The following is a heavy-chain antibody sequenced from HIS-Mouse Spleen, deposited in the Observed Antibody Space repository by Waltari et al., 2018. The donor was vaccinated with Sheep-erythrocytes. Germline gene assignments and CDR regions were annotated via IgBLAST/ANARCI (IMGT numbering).Heavy chain of an antibody. D-gene: IGHD2-8*02. J-gene: IGHJ3*02. CDR2: ISSSSSYI. Sequence: AASGFTFSSYSMNWVRKAPGKGLEWVSSISSSSSYIYYADSVKGRFTISRDNAKNSLYLQMNSLRAEDTAVYYCARDTGTDAFDIWGQGTMVTVSS. V-gene: IGHV3-21*01. CDR3: ARDTGTDAFDI. CDR1: GFTFSSYS.